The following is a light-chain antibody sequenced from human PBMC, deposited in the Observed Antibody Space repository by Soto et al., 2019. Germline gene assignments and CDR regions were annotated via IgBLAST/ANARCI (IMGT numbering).Light chain of an antibody. Sequence: DIQMTQSPSTLSGSVGDRVTITCWASQTISSWLAWYQQKPGKAPKLLIYKASTLKSGAPSRFSGSGSGTEFTLTISSLQPDDFATYYCQHYNSYSEAFGQGTKVDIK. CDR2: KAS. V-gene: IGKV1-5*03. J-gene: IGKJ1*01. CDR3: QHYNSYSEA. CDR1: QTISSW.